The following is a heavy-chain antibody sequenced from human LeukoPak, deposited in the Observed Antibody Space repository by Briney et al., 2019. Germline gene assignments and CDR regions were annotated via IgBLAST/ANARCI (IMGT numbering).Heavy chain of an antibody. Sequence: GASVKVSCKASGYTFTSYGISWVRQAPGQGLEWMGWISAYNGNTNYAQKLQGRVTMTTDTSTSTAYMELRSLRSDDTAVYYCAISDCSGGSCYHGRFDYWGQGTLLTVSS. D-gene: IGHD2-15*01. J-gene: IGHJ4*02. CDR1: GYTFTSYG. CDR3: AISDCSGGSCYHGRFDY. V-gene: IGHV1-18*01. CDR2: ISAYNGNT.